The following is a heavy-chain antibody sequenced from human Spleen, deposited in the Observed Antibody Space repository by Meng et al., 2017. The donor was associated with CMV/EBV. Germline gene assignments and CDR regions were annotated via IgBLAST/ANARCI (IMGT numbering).Heavy chain of an antibody. CDR1: TFNFNNYA. CDR3: AKVGDYYSYYALDV. V-gene: IGHV3-23*01. CDR2: ISGSGDAGSA. Sequence: GESLKISCAASTFNFNNYAMTWVRQAPGKGLEWVSGISGSGDAGSAYYIDSVKDRFTISRDNSKNTLYLQRNSLRAEDTAVYYCAKVGDYYSYYALDVWGQGTSVTVSS. J-gene: IGHJ6*02.